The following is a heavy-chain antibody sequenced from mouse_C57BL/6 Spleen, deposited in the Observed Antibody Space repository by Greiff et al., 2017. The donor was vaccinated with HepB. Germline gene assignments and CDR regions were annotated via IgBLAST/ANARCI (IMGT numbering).Heavy chain of an antibody. CDR1: GYSITSGYY. V-gene: IGHV3-6*01. Sequence: EVQLQQSGPGLVKPSQSLSLTCSVTGYSITSGYYWNWIRQFPGNKLEWMGYISYDGSNNYNPSLKNRISITRDTSKNQFFLKLNSVTTEDTATYYCAREDWDVNFDYWGQGTTLTVSS. J-gene: IGHJ2*01. CDR3: AREDWDVNFDY. CDR2: ISYDGSN. D-gene: IGHD4-1*01.